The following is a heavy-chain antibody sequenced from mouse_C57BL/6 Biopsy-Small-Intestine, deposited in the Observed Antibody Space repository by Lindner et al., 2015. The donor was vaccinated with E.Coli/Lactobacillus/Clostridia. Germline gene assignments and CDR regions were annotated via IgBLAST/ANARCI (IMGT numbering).Heavy chain of an antibody. CDR2: IYPGDGDT. Sequence: VQLQESGPELVKPGASVKISCKASGYAFSSSWMSWVKQRPGKGLEWIGRIYPGDGDTNYNGKFKGKATLTADKSSSTAYMQLSSLTSEDSAVYFCARYSYYSYLYAMDYWGQGTSVTVSS. CDR1: GYAFSSSW. D-gene: IGHD2-12*01. CDR3: ARYSYYSYLYAMDY. V-gene: IGHV1-82*01. J-gene: IGHJ4*01.